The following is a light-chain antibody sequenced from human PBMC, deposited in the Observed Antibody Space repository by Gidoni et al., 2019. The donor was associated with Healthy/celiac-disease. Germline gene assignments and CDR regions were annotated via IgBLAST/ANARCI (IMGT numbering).Light chain of an antibody. Sequence: QSALTQPASVSGSPGQSITISCTGTSSDVGSYNLVSWYQTHPGKASKLMIYEGSKRPSGVSNHFSGSKSGNTASLTISGLQAEDEADYYCCSYAGSSTLVFGGGTKLTVL. CDR1: SSDVGSYNL. CDR3: CSYAGSSTLV. V-gene: IGLV2-23*01. CDR2: EGS. J-gene: IGLJ2*01.